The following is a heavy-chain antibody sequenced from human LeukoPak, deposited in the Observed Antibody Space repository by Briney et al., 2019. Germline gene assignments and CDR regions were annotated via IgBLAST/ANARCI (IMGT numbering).Heavy chain of an antibody. CDR2: FSGSGGST. CDR3: AKDGRSRITMVRGVIPRPFDY. CDR1: GFTFSSYA. V-gene: IGHV3-23*01. D-gene: IGHD3-10*01. J-gene: IGHJ4*02. Sequence: GGSLRLSCAASGFTFSSYAMSWVRQAPGKGLEWVSAFSGSGGSTYYADSVKGRFTISRDNSKNTLYLQMNSLRAEDTAVYYCAKDGRSRITMVRGVIPRPFDYWGQGTLVTVSS.